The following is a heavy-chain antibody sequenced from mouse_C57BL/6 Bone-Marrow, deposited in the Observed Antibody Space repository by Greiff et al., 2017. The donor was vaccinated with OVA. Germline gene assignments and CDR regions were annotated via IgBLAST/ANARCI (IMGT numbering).Heavy chain of an antibody. CDR3: TRDRYSRFAY. CDR1: GFTFSSYA. V-gene: IGHV5-9-1*02. CDR2: ISSGGDYI. J-gene: IGHJ3*01. D-gene: IGHD1-1*01. Sequence: EVKLMESGEGLVKPGGSLKLSCAASGFTFSSYAMSWVRQTPEKRLEWVAYISSGGDYIYYADTVKGRFTISRDNARNTLYLQMSSLKSEDTAMYYCTRDRYSRFAYWGQGTLVTVSA.